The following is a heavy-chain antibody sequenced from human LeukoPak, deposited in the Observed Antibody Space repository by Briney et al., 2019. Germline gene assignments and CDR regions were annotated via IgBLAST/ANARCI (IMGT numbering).Heavy chain of an antibody. V-gene: IGHV4-38-2*02. D-gene: IGHD3-10*01. Sequence: PSETLSLTRTVSGYSISSGYYWGWIRQPPGKGLEWLGSIYHSGSTYYNPSLKSRVTISVDTSKNQFSLKLSSVTAADTAVYYCAGERPNYYGSGSYHPNWGQGTLVTVSS. CDR3: AGERPNYYGSGSYHPN. CDR1: GYSISSGYY. J-gene: IGHJ4*02. CDR2: IYHSGST.